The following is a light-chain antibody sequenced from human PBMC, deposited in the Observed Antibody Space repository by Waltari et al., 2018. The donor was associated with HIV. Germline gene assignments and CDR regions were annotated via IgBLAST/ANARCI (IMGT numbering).Light chain of an antibody. CDR3: HQLETSPFT. Sequence: EGGLKQSPGTLSSAPGGRVTPSCRASQSVSISNLALYQQKPGQPPRLLVFGASYRAAGIPDRFSGSGSGTDFTLTISRLAPEDFAVYYCHQLETSPFTFGPGTKVDIK. CDR2: GAS. CDR1: QSVSISN. J-gene: IGKJ3*01. V-gene: IGKV3-20*01.